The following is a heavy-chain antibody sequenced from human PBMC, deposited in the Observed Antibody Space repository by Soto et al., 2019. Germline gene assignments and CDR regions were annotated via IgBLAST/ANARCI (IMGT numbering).Heavy chain of an antibody. CDR2: IWYDGSYK. CDR1: GFTFSNYG. Sequence: QVQLVESGGGVVQPGRSLRLSCAASGFTFSNYGMHWVRQAPGKGREGVAVIWYDGSYKYYADSVKGRLTISRDNSRTTLHLQMNSLRAEDTAVYYCAKDEGRYTYGLRDCWGQGTLVTVSS. J-gene: IGHJ4*02. D-gene: IGHD5-18*01. CDR3: AKDEGRYTYGLRDC. V-gene: IGHV3-33*06.